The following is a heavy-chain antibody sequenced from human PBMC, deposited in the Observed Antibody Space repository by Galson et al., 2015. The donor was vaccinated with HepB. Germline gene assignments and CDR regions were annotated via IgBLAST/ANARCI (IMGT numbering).Heavy chain of an antibody. D-gene: IGHD2-21*01. V-gene: IGHV4-39*01. J-gene: IGHJ5*02. CDR3: ARHIRRVEVVGLKNHFDP. Sequence: ETLSLTCSVSGASINDKNYHWGWIRQPPGKGLEWIGSIYYTGSTYYNPSLKSRVTISVDTSKSQFSLKLNSVTATDTAVYYCARHIRRVEVVGLKNHFDPWGQGTLVIVSS. CDR1: GASINDKNYH. CDR2: IYYTGST.